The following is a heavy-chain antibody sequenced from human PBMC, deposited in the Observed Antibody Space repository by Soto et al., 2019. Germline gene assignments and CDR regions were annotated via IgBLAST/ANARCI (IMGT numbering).Heavy chain of an antibody. D-gene: IGHD5-12*01. CDR1: GFTFSSYD. V-gene: IGHV3-13*01. J-gene: IGHJ3*02. CDR2: IGTAGDT. Sequence: GGSLRLSCAAPGFTFSSYDMHWVRQATGKGLEWVSAIGTAGDTYYPGSVKGRFTISRENAKNSLYLQMNSLRAEDTAVYYCARRGQWLPTADAFDIWGQGTMVTGSS. CDR3: ARRGQWLPTADAFDI.